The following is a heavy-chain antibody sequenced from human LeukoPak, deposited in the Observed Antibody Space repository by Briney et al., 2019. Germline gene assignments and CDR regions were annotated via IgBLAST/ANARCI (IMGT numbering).Heavy chain of an antibody. Sequence: QPGGSLRLSCAASGFTFSSYSMNWVRQAPGKGLEWVSYISSSSSTIYYADSVKGRFTISRDNAKNSLNLQMNSLRDEDTAVYYCARPRVVVAAEDYFDYWGQGTLVTVSS. CDR1: GFTFSSYS. V-gene: IGHV3-48*02. CDR3: ARPRVVVAAEDYFDY. J-gene: IGHJ4*02. CDR2: ISSSSSTI. D-gene: IGHD2-15*01.